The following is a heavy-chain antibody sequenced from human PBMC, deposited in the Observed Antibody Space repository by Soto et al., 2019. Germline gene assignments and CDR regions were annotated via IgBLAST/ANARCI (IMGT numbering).Heavy chain of an antibody. CDR2: IYPGDSDT. Sequence: GVXLKISCKGSGYSFISYWIGWVRQMPGKGLEWMGIIYPGDSDTKYSPSFQGQVTISADKSISTAYLQWSSLKASDTAMYYCARNTLRRTEFDSWGQGTLVTVS. V-gene: IGHV5-51*01. CDR1: GYSFISYW. CDR3: ARNTLRRTEFDS. J-gene: IGHJ4*02.